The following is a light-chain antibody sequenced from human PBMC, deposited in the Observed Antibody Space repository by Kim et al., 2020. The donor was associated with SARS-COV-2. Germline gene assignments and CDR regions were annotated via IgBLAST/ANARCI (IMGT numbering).Light chain of an antibody. CDR2: AAS. Sequence: ASVGDRVTISCRASQSISKYLAWYQQKPGKVPSLLIYAASTLQTGVPARFSGGGYGTDFTLTISSLRPEDVATYYCQKSNSAPLTFGQGTKVDIK. V-gene: IGKV1-27*01. J-gene: IGKJ1*01. CDR1: QSISKY. CDR3: QKSNSAPLT.